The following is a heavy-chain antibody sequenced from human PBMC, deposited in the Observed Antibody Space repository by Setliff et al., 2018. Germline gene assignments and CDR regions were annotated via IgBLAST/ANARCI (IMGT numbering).Heavy chain of an antibody. Sequence: SETLSLTCTVSGGSISSGDYYWNWIRQPAGKELEWIGRIYAIRSTNYNPSLKSRVTISVDTSKNQFSLKLSSVTAADTAVYYCARDYGDYDYDYWGRGTLVTVSS. CDR3: ARDYGDYDYDY. D-gene: IGHD4-17*01. CDR1: GGSISSGDYY. V-gene: IGHV4-61*02. CDR2: IYAIRST. J-gene: IGHJ4*02.